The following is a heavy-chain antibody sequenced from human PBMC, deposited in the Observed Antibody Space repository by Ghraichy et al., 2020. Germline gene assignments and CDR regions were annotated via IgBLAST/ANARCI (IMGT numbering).Heavy chain of an antibody. CDR1: GGSMGNFY. CDR3: ARVRVSATRGAFDI. V-gene: IGHV4-4*07. J-gene: IGHJ3*02. CDR2: INTSGTT. D-gene: IGHD1-26*01. Sequence: SETLSLTCTVSGGSMGNFYWGWIRQPAGKGLEWIGRINTSGTTNYNPSLKSRVTMAVDTSKNQFSLRLSSVTAADTAMYYCARVRVSATRGAFDIWGQGTIVTVS.